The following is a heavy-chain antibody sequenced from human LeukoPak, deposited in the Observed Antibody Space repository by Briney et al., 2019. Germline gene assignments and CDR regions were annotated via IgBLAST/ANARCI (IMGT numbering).Heavy chain of an antibody. CDR1: GGSFSNYY. CDR3: ARVLPGGTYHYVPLLWFDP. CDR2: INHSGST. D-gene: IGHD1-1*01. Sequence: PSETLSLTCAVYGGSFSNYYWSWIRQPPGKGLEWIGEINHSGSTNYNPSLKSRVTISVDTSKNQFSLNLRSVTAADTAVYYCARVLPGGTYHYVPLLWFDPWGQGTLVTVSS. J-gene: IGHJ5*02. V-gene: IGHV4-34*01.